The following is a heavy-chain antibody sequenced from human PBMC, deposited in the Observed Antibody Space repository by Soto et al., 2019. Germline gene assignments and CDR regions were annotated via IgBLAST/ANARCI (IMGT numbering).Heavy chain of an antibody. V-gene: IGHV3-33*01. D-gene: IGHD3-10*01. J-gene: IGHJ6*02. CDR1: GFTFSSYG. CDR3: ARDGLWYYGQYYYYYYGMDV. CDR2: IWYDGSNK. Sequence: GGSLRLSCAASGFTFSSYGMHWVRQAPGKGLEWVAVIWYDGSNKYYADSVKGRFTISRDNSKNTLYLQMNSLRAEDTAVYYCARDGLWYYGQYYYYYYGMDVWGQGTTVTVSS.